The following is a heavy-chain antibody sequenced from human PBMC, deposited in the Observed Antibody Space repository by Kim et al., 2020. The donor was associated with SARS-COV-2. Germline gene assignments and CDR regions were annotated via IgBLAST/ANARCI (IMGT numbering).Heavy chain of an antibody. CDR1: GFTFSNSA. D-gene: IGHD1-26*01. J-gene: IGHJ4*02. V-gene: IGHV3-23*01. Sequence: GGSLRLSCAASGFTFSNSAMRWVRQAPGKGLECVSSISGSGVNTVYADSVKGRFTISRDNSKDTLYLQMNSLRAEDTAXYXXVCGQSWSFAFWGQGTLVTVSS. CDR3: VCGQSWSFAF. CDR2: ISGSGVNT.